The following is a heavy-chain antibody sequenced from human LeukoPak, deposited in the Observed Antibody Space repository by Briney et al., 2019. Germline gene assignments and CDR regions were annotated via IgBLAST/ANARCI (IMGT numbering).Heavy chain of an antibody. D-gene: IGHD3-10*01. J-gene: IGHJ4*02. V-gene: IGHV1-46*01. Sequence: GASVKVSCKASGYTFTSYYMHWVRQAPGQGLEWMGIINPSGGSTSYAQKFQGRVTMTRDMSTSTVYMELSSLRSEDTAVYYCARRLPITMVRGVIDPHFDYWGQGTLVTVSS. CDR3: ARRLPITMVRGVIDPHFDY. CDR2: INPSGGST. CDR1: GYTFTSYY.